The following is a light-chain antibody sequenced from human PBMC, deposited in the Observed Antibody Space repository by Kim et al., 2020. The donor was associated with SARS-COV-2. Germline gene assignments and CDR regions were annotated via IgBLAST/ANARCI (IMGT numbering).Light chain of an antibody. J-gene: IGLJ1*01. Sequence: VSPGQTANITCDGDREGEKYASWYQQKAGQTPVLVSYEDTKRPSGIPEHFSGSNSGNTATLTISGTQPMDEAEYYCRAWDNNTGVFGTGTKVTVL. CDR2: EDT. V-gene: IGLV3-1*01. CDR1: REGEKY. CDR3: RAWDNNTGV.